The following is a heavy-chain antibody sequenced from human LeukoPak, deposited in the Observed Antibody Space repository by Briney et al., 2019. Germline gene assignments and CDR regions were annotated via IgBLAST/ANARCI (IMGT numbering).Heavy chain of an antibody. CDR2: IQYNGIT. Sequence: SETLSLTCTVSGGSISSSSYYWGWIRQPPGKGLEWIGSIQYNGITYYSPSLKSRVTVSVDTSKNQFSLNLNSVTAADTAVYYCATTPSNWFDSWGQGTLVTVSS. V-gene: IGHV4-39*01. CDR1: GGSISSSSYY. CDR3: ATTPSNWFDS. J-gene: IGHJ5*01.